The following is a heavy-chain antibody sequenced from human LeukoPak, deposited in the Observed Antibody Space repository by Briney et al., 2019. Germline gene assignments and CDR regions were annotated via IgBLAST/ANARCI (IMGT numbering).Heavy chain of an antibody. CDR2: IKHSGST. Sequence: PSETLSLTCAAYGGSFSGYYWSWIRQPPGKGLEWMGEIKHSGSTNYNPSFMSRVIIYVDASTKQFSLKLSSVTAADTAVYYCARSTFGGVIVYDAFDIWGQGTMVTVSS. CDR1: GGSFSGYY. D-gene: IGHD3-16*02. CDR3: ARSTFGGVIVYDAFDI. V-gene: IGHV4-34*01. J-gene: IGHJ3*02.